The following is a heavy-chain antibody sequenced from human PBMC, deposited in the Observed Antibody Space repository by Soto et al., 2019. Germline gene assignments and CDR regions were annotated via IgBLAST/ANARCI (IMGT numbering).Heavy chain of an antibody. CDR1: GGSISGGAYS. CDR2: ISYVGYM. V-gene: IGHV4-30-2*01. Sequence: SSETLSLTCLVSGGSISGGAYSWGWIRQPPGKGLEWIGYISYVGYMYVNPSFKSRVSMSEDKSKNEISLKLASVTAADTAVYYCAKDWATRRGAFDIWGQGTMVTVSS. CDR3: AKDWATRRGAFDI. D-gene: IGHD3-16*01. J-gene: IGHJ3*02.